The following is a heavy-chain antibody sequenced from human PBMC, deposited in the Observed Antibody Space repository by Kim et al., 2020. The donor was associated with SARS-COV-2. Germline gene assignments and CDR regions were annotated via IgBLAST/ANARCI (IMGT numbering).Heavy chain of an antibody. CDR3: ARDWYSRGSDVLDF. Sequence: ASVKVSCKASGYTLSGYYVQWVRQAPGQGLEWMGWLNPNNGATTIAQKFEDRVTVTGDTSISTVYMELHRLRPDDTAVYYCARDWYSRGSDVLDFWGQGTMLSVSS. CDR2: LNPNNGAT. V-gene: IGHV1-2*02. D-gene: IGHD6-19*01. J-gene: IGHJ3*01. CDR1: GYTLSGYY.